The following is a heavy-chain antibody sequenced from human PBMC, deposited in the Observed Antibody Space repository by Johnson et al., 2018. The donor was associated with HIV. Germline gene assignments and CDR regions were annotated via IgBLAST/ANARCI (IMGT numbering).Heavy chain of an antibody. D-gene: IGHD3-10*01. J-gene: IGHJ3*02. Sequence: QVQLVESGGGLVQPGGSLRLSCAASGFTFSSYGMHWVRQAPGKGLEWVAFIRYDGSNRYYADSVKGRFTISRDNSKNTLYLQMNSLRPEDTAVYYCARDPGSITLIRGDAFDIWGQGTVVIVSS. CDR1: GFTFSSYG. V-gene: IGHV3-30*02. CDR2: IRYDGSNR. CDR3: ARDPGSITLIRGDAFDI.